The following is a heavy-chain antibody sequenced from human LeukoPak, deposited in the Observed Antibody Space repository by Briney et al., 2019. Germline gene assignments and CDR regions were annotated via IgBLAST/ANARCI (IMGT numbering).Heavy chain of an antibody. CDR2: IKEDGREK. Sequence: GGSLRLSCAASGFTFSNYWMTWVRQAPGKGLEWVANIKEDGREKYYVDSVKGRFTISRDNAKKSLYLEMNSLRAEDTAVYYCARDDEITFGTVNWGQGTLVTVSS. J-gene: IGHJ4*02. V-gene: IGHV3-7*01. D-gene: IGHD3-16*01. CDR1: GFTFSNYW. CDR3: ARDDEITFGTVN.